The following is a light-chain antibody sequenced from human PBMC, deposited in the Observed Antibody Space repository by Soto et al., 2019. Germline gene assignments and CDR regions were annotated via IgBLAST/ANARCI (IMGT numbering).Light chain of an antibody. V-gene: IGKV1-5*03. CDR2: RAS. CDR1: QSISSW. Sequence: DIQMTQSPSTLSASVGDRVIITCRASQSISSWLAWYQQKPGKAPDLLIYRASTLKPGIPSRFSGSGSGTEFTLTISKLQPDDFATYYCQQYYRASWTFGPGTKVEIK. CDR3: QQYYRASWT. J-gene: IGKJ1*01.